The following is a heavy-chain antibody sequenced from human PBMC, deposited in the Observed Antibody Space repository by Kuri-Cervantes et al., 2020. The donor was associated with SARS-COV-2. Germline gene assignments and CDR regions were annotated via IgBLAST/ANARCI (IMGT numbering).Heavy chain of an antibody. V-gene: IGHV4-59*08. J-gene: IGHJ4*02. D-gene: IGHD6-6*01. CDR3: ARRSRVSSSAVVHYYFDY. CDR2: IYYSGTT. Sequence: GSLRLSCTVSSDSITSYYWSWIRQPPGKGLEWIGYIYYSGTTNYNPSLKSRVTISVDTSKNQFSLKLSSVTAADTAVYYCARRSRVSSSAVVHYYFDYWGQGTLVTVSS. CDR1: SDSITSYY.